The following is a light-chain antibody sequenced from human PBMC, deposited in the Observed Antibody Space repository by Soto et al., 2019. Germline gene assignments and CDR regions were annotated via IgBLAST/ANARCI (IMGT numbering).Light chain of an antibody. CDR1: QRVSGSS. CDR2: GGS. Sequence: VLTQSPGTLSLSPGDRATLSCRASQRVSGSSLAWYQQKPGQAPRLLIYGGSNRATGVPDRFSGSGSGADFTLTISRLEPEDFAVYHCQQYGNSPSFGQGTKLKIK. CDR3: QQYGNSPS. J-gene: IGKJ2*01. V-gene: IGKV3-20*01.